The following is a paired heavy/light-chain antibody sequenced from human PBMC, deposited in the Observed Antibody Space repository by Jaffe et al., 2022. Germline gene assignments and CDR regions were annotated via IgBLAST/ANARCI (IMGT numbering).Light chain of an antibody. CDR3: CSYAGSYTWV. CDR2: DVT. Sequence: QSALTQPRSVSGSPGQSVAISCTGTSSDVGGYNYVSWYQQHPGKAPKLMIYDVTKWPSGVPDRFSGSKSGNTASLTISGLQAEDEADYYCCSYAGSYTWVFGGGTKLTVL. V-gene: IGLV2-11*01. CDR1: SSDVGGYNY. J-gene: IGLJ3*02.
Heavy chain of an antibody. V-gene: IGHV4-38-2*01. CDR2: FRQSGSA. CDR1: GYSISSGYY. J-gene: IGHJ4*02. Sequence: QVHLQESGPGLVKPSETLSLTCGVSGYSISSGYYWGWIRQPPGKGLEWIGSFRQSGSASYNSSLKSRVTISVDTSKNQLSLKLSSVTAADTAVYYCARHGEGTFDYWGQGTLVTVPS. CDR3: ARHGEGTFDY. D-gene: IGHD1-7*01.